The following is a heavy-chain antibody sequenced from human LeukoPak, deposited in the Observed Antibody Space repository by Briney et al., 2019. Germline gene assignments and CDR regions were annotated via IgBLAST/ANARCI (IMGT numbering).Heavy chain of an antibody. CDR3: ARGYYDNYFDY. D-gene: IGHD3-22*01. J-gene: IGHJ4*02. CDR1: GYTFTVYY. V-gene: IGHV1-2*02. CDR2: INPNSGGT. Sequence: ASVKVSCKASGYTFTVYYIHWVRQAPGQGLEWMGWINPNSGGTSYAQKFQGRVTMTRDTSISTAYMDLSRLRSDDTAVFYCARGYYDNYFDYWGQGTLVTVSS.